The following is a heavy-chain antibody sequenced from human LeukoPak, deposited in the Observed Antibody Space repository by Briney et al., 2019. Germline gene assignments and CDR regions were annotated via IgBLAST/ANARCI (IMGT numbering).Heavy chain of an antibody. V-gene: IGHV3-33*01. CDR1: GFTFNRYG. J-gene: IGHJ4*01. Sequence: PGRSLRLSCAASGFTFNRYGMHWVRQAPGKGLEWVAIIWYDGSNQHYADSVKGRFTISRDNSKNTVYLQMDSLRVEDTAVLYCARDRVGAPFDYWGQGTLVTVSS. D-gene: IGHD1-26*01. CDR3: ARDRVGAPFDY. CDR2: IWYDGSNQ.